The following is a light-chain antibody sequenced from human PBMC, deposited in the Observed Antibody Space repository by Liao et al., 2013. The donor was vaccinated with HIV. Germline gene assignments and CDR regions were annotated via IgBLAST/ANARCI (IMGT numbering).Light chain of an antibody. V-gene: IGLV3-1*01. Sequence: SYELTQPHAVSVSPGQTASITCSGDKLGDKYACWYQQKPGQSPVLVIYQDSKRPSGIPERFSGSNSGNTATLTISGTQAMDEADYYCQVWDTGSNVFGTGTKVTVL. CDR1: KLGDKY. CDR3: QVWDTGSNV. J-gene: IGLJ1*01. CDR2: QDS.